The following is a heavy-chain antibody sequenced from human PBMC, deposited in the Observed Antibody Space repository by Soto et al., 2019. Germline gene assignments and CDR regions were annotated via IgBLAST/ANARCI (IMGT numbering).Heavy chain of an antibody. CDR1: GGSISSSNW. Sequence: QVQLQESGPGLVKPSGTLSLTCTVSGGSISSSNWWNWVRQPPGKGLEWIGEIYHSGSPNYNPSLKSRVTISVDESKTQFSLKVSSVTAADTAVYYCARTYDSSGYVPAEFDYWGQGTLVTVSS. D-gene: IGHD3-22*01. CDR2: IYHSGSP. V-gene: IGHV4-4*02. J-gene: IGHJ4*02. CDR3: ARTYDSSGYVPAEFDY.